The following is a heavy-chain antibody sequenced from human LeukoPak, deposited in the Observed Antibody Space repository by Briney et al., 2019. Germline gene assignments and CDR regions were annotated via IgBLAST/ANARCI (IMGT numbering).Heavy chain of an antibody. J-gene: IGHJ4*02. Sequence: GGSLRLSCAASGFIFSTYSMNWVRQAPGKGLEWVSSISSSSSYIYYADSVKGRFTISRDNAKNSLYLQMNSLRAEDTAVYYCARSAGTTVDYWGQGTLVTVSS. CDR2: ISSSSSYI. D-gene: IGHD1-1*01. CDR3: ARSAGTTVDY. CDR1: GFIFSTYS. V-gene: IGHV3-21*01.